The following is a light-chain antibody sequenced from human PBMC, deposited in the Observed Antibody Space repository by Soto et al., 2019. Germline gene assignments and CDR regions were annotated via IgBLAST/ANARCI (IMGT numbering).Light chain of an antibody. CDR2: AVN. CDR3: SSYASGNIYV. V-gene: IGLV2-8*01. CDR1: SSDVGPYKY. Sequence: QSVLTQPPSASGSPGQSVTLSCTGTSSDVGPYKYVSWYQQHPGKAPQLIIYAVNQRPSGVPDRFSGSKSGNTASLTVSGLQAEDEADYYCSSYASGNIYVFGTGTKVTVL. J-gene: IGLJ1*01.